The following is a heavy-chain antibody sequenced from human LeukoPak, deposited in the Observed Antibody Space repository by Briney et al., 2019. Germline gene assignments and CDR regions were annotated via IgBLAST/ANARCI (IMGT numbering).Heavy chain of an antibody. Sequence: GGSLRLSCAASGVTFSSYAMSWVRQAPGKGLEWVSTISGSGSTTHYADSVKGRFTISRDNSKNTLSLQMNSLRAEDTATYYCAVSSGLYAAFDYWGQGTLVTVSS. V-gene: IGHV3-23*01. D-gene: IGHD6-19*01. CDR2: ISGSGSTT. J-gene: IGHJ4*02. CDR1: GVTFSSYA. CDR3: AVSSGLYAAFDY.